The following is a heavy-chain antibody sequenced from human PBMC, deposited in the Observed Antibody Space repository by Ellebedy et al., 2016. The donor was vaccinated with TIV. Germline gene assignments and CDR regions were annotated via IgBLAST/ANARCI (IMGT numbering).Heavy chain of an antibody. J-gene: IGHJ6*02. CDR3: ARLAASLYYYYYGMDV. V-gene: IGHV5-51*01. CDR2: IYPGDSDT. Sequence: PGGSLRLSCKGSRYSFTSYWIGWVRQMPGKGLEWMGIIYPGDSDTRYSPSFQGQVTISADKSISTAYLQWSSLKASDTAMYYCARLAASLYYYYYGMDVWGQGTAVTVSS. CDR1: RYSFTSYW. D-gene: IGHD6-25*01.